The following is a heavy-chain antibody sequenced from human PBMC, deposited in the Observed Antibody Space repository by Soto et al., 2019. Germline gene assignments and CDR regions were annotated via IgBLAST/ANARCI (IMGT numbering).Heavy chain of an antibody. CDR1: GYTFTSYG. V-gene: IGHV1-18*01. D-gene: IGHD3-3*01. J-gene: IGHJ4*02. CDR3: GWGPWLELLLRLGDY. CDR2: ISAYNGNT. Sequence: QVQLVQSGAEVKKPGASVKVSCKASGYTFTSYGISWVRQAPGQGLEWMGWISAYNGNTNYAQKLQGRVTMTTDTSTRTAYKVLRSLRSDDTVVYFFGWGPWLELLLRLGDYWGQGTLVTVSS.